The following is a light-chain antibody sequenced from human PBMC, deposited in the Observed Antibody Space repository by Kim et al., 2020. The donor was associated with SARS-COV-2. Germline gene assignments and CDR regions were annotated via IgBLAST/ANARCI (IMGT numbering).Light chain of an antibody. J-gene: IGKJ5*01. CDR2: GDY. Sequence: SVAAGERATLFGRASESVGSYVAWYGHKPGKRPRLLINGDYARALGIPVRFIASGLETESTLTTTNLRTEVVDVYYGQQYNHWLSFGQGTRREIK. CDR3: QQYNHWLS. CDR1: ESVGSY. V-gene: IGKV3-15*01.